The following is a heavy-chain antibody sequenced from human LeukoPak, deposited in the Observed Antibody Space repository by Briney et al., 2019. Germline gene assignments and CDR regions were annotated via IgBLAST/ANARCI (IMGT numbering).Heavy chain of an antibody. V-gene: IGHV1-2*02. J-gene: IGHJ6*03. CDR1: GYTFTGYY. Sequence: GASVKVSCKASGYTFTGYYMHWVRQAPGQGLEWMGWINPNSGGTNYAQKFQGRVTMTRDTSISTAYMELSRLRSDDTAVYYCARDRRAKNYDFWYMDVWGKGTTVTVSS. D-gene: IGHD3-3*01. CDR3: ARDRRAKNYDFWYMDV. CDR2: INPNSGGT.